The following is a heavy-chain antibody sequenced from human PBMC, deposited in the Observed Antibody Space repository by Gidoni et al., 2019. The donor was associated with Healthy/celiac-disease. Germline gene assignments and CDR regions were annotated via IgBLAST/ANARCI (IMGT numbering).Heavy chain of an antibody. Sequence: QLQLQESGSGLVKPSQTLSLTCPVSGGSISSGGYSWSWLRQPPGKGLEWIGYIYHSGSTYYNPSLKSRVTISVDRSKNQFSLKLSSVTAADTAVYYCARDRRDYYDSSGYPDAFDIWGQGTMVTVSS. CDR1: GGSISSGGYS. CDR3: ARDRRDYYDSSGYPDAFDI. D-gene: IGHD3-22*01. V-gene: IGHV4-30-2*01. CDR2: IYHSGST. J-gene: IGHJ3*02.